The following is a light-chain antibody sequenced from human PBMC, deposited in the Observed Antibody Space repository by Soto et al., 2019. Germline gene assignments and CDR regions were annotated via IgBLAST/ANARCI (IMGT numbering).Light chain of an antibody. CDR1: QSLLHSNAYNY. CDR3: MQALQTPIT. Sequence: EIVMTQSPLSLPVTPGEPASISCRSSQSLLHSNAYNYLDWYVQKPGQSPQLLIYLGSNRASGVPDRFSGSGSGTDFTLKISRVEAEDVGVYYCMQALQTPITFGQGTRLEIK. V-gene: IGKV2-28*01. CDR2: LGS. J-gene: IGKJ5*01.